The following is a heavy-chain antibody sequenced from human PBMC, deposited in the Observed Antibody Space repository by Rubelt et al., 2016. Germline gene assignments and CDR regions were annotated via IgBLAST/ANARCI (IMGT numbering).Heavy chain of an antibody. CDR3: ARGVSTSWTFWFDP. CDR1: GGSFSGYY. J-gene: IGHJ5*02. CDR2: IYYSGST. V-gene: IGHV4-34*11. Sequence: QVQLQQWGAGLLKPSETLSLTCAVYGGSFSGYYCTWIRQPPGKGLEWIGNIYYSGSTNYNPSLKSRVTISVDTSKNQVSRKLASVTAADTAVYYCARGVSTSWTFWFDPWGQGTLVTVSS. D-gene: IGHD3/OR15-3a*01.